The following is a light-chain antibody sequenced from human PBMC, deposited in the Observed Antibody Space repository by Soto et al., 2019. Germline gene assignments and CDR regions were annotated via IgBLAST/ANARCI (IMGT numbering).Light chain of an antibody. Sequence: QSALTQPASVSGSPGQSITISCTGTISDVGGYNYVSWYQQHPGKAPKLMIYDVSNRPSGVSNRFSGSKSGNTASLTISGLQAEDEADYYCKSYTASNTLVVFGGGTQLT. V-gene: IGLV2-14*01. J-gene: IGLJ2*01. CDR1: ISDVGGYNY. CDR2: DVS. CDR3: KSYTASNTLVV.